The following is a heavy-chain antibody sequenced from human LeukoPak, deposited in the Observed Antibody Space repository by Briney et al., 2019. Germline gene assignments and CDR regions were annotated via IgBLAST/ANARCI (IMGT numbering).Heavy chain of an antibody. CDR3: AGGAWFLTDH. CDR2: IKQDGSEK. Sequence: SGGSLRLSCAASGFTVSTNYMSWVRQAPGKGLEWVANIKQDGSEKYYVDSVEDRFTISRDNAKNSLSLEMNSLRAEDTAVYYCAGGAWFLTDHWGLETLVTVSS. J-gene: IGHJ4*02. CDR1: GFTVSTNY. D-gene: IGHD2/OR15-2a*01. V-gene: IGHV3-7*05.